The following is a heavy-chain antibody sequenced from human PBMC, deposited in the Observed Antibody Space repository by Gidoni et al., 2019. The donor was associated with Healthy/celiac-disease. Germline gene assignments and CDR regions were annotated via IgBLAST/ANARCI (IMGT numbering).Heavy chain of an antibody. V-gene: IGHV3-23*04. CDR2: ISGSGGST. Sequence: EVQLVESGGGLVQPGGSLRLSCAASGFTFSRYAMRWVRQAPGKGLGWVSAISGSGGSTYYADSVKGRFTISRDNSKNTLYLQMNSLRAEDTAVYYCAKDRGYCSSTSCSRDYFDYWGQGTLVTVSS. CDR3: AKDRGYCSSTSCSRDYFDY. D-gene: IGHD2-2*01. CDR1: GFTFSRYA. J-gene: IGHJ4*02.